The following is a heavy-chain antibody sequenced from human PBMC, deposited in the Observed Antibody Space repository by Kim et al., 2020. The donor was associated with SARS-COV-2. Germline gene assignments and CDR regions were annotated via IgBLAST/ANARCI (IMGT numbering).Heavy chain of an antibody. Sequence: ALKSRVTISVDTSKNQFSLKLSSVTAADTAVYYCARATYGAVAGTLGFDYWGQGTLVTVSS. D-gene: IGHD6-19*01. CDR3: ARATYGAVAGTLGFDY. J-gene: IGHJ4*02. V-gene: IGHV4-34*01.